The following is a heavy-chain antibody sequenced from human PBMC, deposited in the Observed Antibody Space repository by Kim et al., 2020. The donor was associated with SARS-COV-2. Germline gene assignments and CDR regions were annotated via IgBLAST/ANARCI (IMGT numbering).Heavy chain of an antibody. V-gene: IGHV4-34*01. D-gene: IGHD3-10*01. CDR3: ARGVVYYGSGSYYNSDGGDFDI. CDR1: GGSFSGYY. Sequence: SETLSLTCAVYGGSFSGYYWSWIRQPPGKGLEWIGEINHSGSTNYNPSLKSRVTISVDTSKNQFSLKLSSVTAADTAVYYCARGVVYYGSGSYYNSDGGDFDIWGQGTMVTVSS. CDR2: INHSGST. J-gene: IGHJ3*02.